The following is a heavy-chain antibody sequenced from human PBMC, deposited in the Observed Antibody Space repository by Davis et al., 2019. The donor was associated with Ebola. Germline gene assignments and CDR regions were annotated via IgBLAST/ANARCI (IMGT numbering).Heavy chain of an antibody. CDR1: GFTFSSYS. D-gene: IGHD5-24*01. Sequence: GESLKISCAASGFTFSSYSMNWVRQAPGKGLEWVSSISSSSSYIYYADSVKGRFTISRDNAKNSLYLQMNSLRAEDTAVYYCARALQGYNSDYFDYWGQGTLVTVSS. CDR3: ARALQGYNSDYFDY. CDR2: ISSSSSYI. J-gene: IGHJ4*02. V-gene: IGHV3-21*01.